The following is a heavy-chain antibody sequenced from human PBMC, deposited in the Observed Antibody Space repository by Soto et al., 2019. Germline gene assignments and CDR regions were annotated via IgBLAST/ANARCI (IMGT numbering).Heavy chain of an antibody. D-gene: IGHD2-15*01. CDR1: RFIIRDYS. Sequence: PVGSLRLSCAASRFIIRDYSMNWVRQAPGKGLEWVSYISGGGEAIYYADSVRGRFTISRDNAKNSLFLQMNSLRDEDTAVYYCARESPSSKLLPTRSFDYWGQGT. CDR3: ARESPSSKLLPTRSFDY. CDR2: ISGGGEAI. V-gene: IGHV3-48*02. J-gene: IGHJ4*02.